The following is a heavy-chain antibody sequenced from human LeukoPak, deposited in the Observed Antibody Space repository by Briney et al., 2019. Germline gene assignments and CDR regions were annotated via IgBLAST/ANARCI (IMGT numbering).Heavy chain of an antibody. J-gene: IGHJ4*02. CDR1: GGSFSGYY. D-gene: IGHD5-24*01. CDR2: INHSGST. V-gene: IGHV4-34*01. Sequence: SETLSLTCAVYGGSFSGYYWSWIRQPPGKGLEWIGEINHSGSTNYNPSLKSRVTISVDTSKNQFSLKLSSVTAADTAVYYCARGRERDGYPTIFDYWGQGTLVTVSS. CDR3: ARGRERDGYPTIFDY.